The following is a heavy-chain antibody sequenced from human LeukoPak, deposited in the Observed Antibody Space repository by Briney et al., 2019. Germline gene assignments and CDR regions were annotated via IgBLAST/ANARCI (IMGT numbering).Heavy chain of an antibody. D-gene: IGHD2/OR15-2a*01. J-gene: IGHJ2*01. CDR1: GYTFTSYY. Sequence: ASVKASCKASGYTFTSYYMHWVRQAPGQGPEWMGTINPSGGSTTYAQNFQGRLTMTTDMSASTVYMELSSLRSDDTAVYYCARDNSNWFFDLWGRGTLVTVSS. CDR2: INPSGGST. V-gene: IGHV1-46*01. CDR3: ARDNSNWFFDL.